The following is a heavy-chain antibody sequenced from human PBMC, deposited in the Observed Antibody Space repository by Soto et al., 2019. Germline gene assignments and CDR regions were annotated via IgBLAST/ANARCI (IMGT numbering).Heavy chain of an antibody. CDR3: ARGQRILGDFDY. Sequence: ASVKVSCKASGYTFTSYAMHWVRQAPGQRLEWMGWINAGNGNTKYSQKFQGRVTITRDTSASTAYMELSSLRSEDTAVYYCARGQRILGDFDYWGQGTLVTVSS. V-gene: IGHV1-3*01. J-gene: IGHJ4*02. CDR2: INAGNGNT. D-gene: IGHD3-16*01. CDR1: GYTFTSYA.